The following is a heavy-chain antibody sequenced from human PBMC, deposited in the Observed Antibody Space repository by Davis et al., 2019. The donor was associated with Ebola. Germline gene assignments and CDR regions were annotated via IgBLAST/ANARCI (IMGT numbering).Heavy chain of an antibody. CDR2: INPSGDST. CDR3: AGDYGGQVNWFDP. V-gene: IGHV1-46*02. D-gene: IGHD4-23*01. Sequence: ASVKVSCKASGYTLNIYHVHWVRQPPAQGLEWMGIINPSGDSTSYAQTFQGRLNVTRDTSTSTVYMELTSLTSDDTAVYYCAGDYGGQVNWFDPWGQGTLVTVSS. CDR1: GYTLNIYH. J-gene: IGHJ5*02.